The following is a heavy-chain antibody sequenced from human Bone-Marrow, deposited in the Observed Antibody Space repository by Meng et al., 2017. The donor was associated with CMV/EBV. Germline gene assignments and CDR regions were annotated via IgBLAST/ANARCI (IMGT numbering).Heavy chain of an antibody. J-gene: IGHJ4*02. CDR2: ISYDGSNK. Sequence: GESLKISCAASGFTFSSYAMHWVRQAPGKGLEWVAVISYDGSNKYYADSVKGRFTISRDNSKNTLYLQMNSLRAEDTAVYYCARGVGYDFWSGHDYWGLGSQVTVSS. D-gene: IGHD3-3*01. V-gene: IGHV3-30-3*01. CDR1: GFTFSSYA. CDR3: ARGVGYDFWSGHDY.